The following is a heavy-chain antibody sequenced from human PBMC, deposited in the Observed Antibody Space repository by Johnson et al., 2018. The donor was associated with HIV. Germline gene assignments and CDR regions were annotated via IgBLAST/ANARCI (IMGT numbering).Heavy chain of an antibody. CDR3: ARDTYYYDTSGYLTRPRAFDV. CDR1: GFTFDEYV. J-gene: IGHJ3*01. CDR2: CRNKANSHIA. D-gene: IGHD3-22*01. V-gene: IGHV3-72*01. Sequence: VQLVESGGGWVQPGRSLRVSCAASGFTFDEYVIHWVRQAPGKGLEWVGRCRNKANSHIADYAASVKGRFTISRDNARNFLYLQMNSLRAEDTALYYCARDTYYYDTSGYLTRPRAFDVWGQGTTVTVSS.